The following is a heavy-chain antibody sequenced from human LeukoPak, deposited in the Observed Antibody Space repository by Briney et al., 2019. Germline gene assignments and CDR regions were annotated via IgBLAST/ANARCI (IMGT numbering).Heavy chain of an antibody. Sequence: GGSLRLSCAASGFTFSGHAMHWVRQTPAVGLEGVAIIGNDGRDQHYSESVKGRFTISRDNSKNTLFLQLNSLRPEDTALYLCARDLMWGFDYWGQGTLVTVSS. CDR1: GFTFSGHA. CDR3: ARDLMWGFDY. CDR2: IGNDGRDQ. J-gene: IGHJ4*02. V-gene: IGHV3-30*02. D-gene: IGHD7-27*01.